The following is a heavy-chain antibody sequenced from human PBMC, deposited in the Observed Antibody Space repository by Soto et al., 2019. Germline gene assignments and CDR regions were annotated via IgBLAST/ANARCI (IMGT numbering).Heavy chain of an antibody. D-gene: IGHD2-2*01. J-gene: IGHJ6*02. Sequence: LRVSCAASGFTFSSYVMHWVRQAPGKGLEWVAVISYDGSNKYYADSVKGRFTISRDNSKHTLYLQMNSLRPEDTAVYYCAKDLEGYCTTTSCYTYFGLDVWGQGTTVTVSS. CDR2: ISYDGSNK. CDR1: GFTFSSYV. V-gene: IGHV3-30*18. CDR3: AKDLEGYCTTTSCYTYFGLDV.